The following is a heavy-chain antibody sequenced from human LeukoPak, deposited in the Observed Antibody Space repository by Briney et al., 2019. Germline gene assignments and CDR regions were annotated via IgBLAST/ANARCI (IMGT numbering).Heavy chain of an antibody. D-gene: IGHD2-2*01. V-gene: IGHV3-11*01. CDR1: GFTFSDYY. Sequence: GGSLRLSCAASGFTFSDYYMSWIRQAPGKGLEWVSYISSSGGTMHYADSVKGRFTISRDNAKNSLYLQMNSLRAEDTAVYYCWGSTSSNFDYWGQGTLVTVSS. J-gene: IGHJ4*02. CDR3: WGSTSSNFDY. CDR2: ISSSGGTM.